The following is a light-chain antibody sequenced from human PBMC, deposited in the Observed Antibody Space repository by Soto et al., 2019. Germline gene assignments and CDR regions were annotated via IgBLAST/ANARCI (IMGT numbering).Light chain of an antibody. CDR3: QQYGSSGT. V-gene: IGKV3-20*01. CDR2: GAS. J-gene: IGKJ1*01. Sequence: IVLTQSPGTLSLSPGERATLSCRASQSVSNNYLAWYQQKPGQAPRRLIYGASNRATGIPDRLSGSGSGTDFTLTISRMEPEDFAVYYCQQYGSSGTFGQGTKVDIK. CDR1: QSVSNNY.